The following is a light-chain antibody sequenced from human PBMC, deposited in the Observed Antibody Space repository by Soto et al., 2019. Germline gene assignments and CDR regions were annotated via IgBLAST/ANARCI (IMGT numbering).Light chain of an antibody. CDR3: SSYAGSSWV. V-gene: IGLV2-14*02. CDR1: RNDIGTYNL. CDR2: EGN. Sequence: QSALTQPASVSDSPGQSISISCGGGRNDIGTYNLVSWYQQHPGKAPKLIIYEGNKRPSGVPYRFSGSKSGNAASLTVSGRQGEDEADYYCSSYAGSSWVFGGGTKLTVL. J-gene: IGLJ3*02.